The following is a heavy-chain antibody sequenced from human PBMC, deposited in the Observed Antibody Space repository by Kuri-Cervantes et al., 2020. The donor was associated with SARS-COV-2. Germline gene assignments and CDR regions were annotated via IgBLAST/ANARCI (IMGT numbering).Heavy chain of an antibody. J-gene: IGHJ3*02. V-gene: IGHV2-5*05. CDR3: AHGYYDILTGYYTAFDI. D-gene: IGHD3-9*01. Sequence: SGPTLVKPTQTLTLTCTFSGFSLSTSGVGVGWIRQPPGKALEWPALNYWDDDKRYGPSLKSRLTITKDTSKNQVVLTMTNMDPVDTATYYCAHGYYDILTGYYTAFDIWGQGTMVTVSS. CDR1: GFSLSTSGVG. CDR2: NYWDDDK.